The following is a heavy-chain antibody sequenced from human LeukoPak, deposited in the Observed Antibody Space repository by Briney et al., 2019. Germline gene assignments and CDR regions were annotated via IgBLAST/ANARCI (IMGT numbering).Heavy chain of an antibody. CDR2: ISYDGSNK. Sequence: GGSLRLSCAASGFTFSSYAMHWVRQAPGKGLEWVAVISYDGSNKYYAGSVKGRFTVSRDNSKNTLYLQMNSLRAEDTAVYYCARDSTQLTTWAFDIWGQGTMVTVSS. D-gene: IGHD4-17*01. CDR3: ARDSTQLTTWAFDI. V-gene: IGHV3-30-3*01. J-gene: IGHJ3*02. CDR1: GFTFSSYA.